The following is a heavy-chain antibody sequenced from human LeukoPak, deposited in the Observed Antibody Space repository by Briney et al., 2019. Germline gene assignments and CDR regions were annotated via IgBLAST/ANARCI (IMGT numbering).Heavy chain of an antibody. CDR1: GFNFWNTG. D-gene: IGHD2-15*01. Sequence: PGGSLRLSCAVAGFNFWNTGMSWGRQAPGKGLEWVSAISGIGGSAYYADSVKGRFTISRDNSTTTLYLQMNSLRAEDTAVYYCAKAGAVVVVAAKYFDYWGQGTLVTVSS. CDR2: ISGIGGSA. CDR3: AKAGAVVVVAAKYFDY. J-gene: IGHJ4*02. V-gene: IGHV3-23*01.